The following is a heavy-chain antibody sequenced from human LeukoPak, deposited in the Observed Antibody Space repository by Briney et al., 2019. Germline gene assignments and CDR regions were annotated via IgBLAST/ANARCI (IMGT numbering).Heavy chain of an antibody. V-gene: IGHV1-8*01. D-gene: IGHD5-24*01. J-gene: IGHJ3*02. CDR2: MNPNSGNT. CDR3: ARPKMATALIGAFDI. Sequence: ASVKVSCKASGYTFTSYDINWVRPATGQGLEWLGWMNPNSGNTGYAQKFQGRVTMTRNTSISTAYMELSSLRSEDTAVYYCARPKMATALIGAFDIWGQGTMVTVSS. CDR1: GYTFTSYD.